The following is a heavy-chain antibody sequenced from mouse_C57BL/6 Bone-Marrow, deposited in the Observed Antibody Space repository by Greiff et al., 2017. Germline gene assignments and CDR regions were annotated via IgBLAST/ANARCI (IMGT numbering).Heavy chain of an antibody. CDR3: ARRERGGYYPAWFAY. CDR2: FYPGSGST. V-gene: IGHV1-62-2*01. J-gene: IGHJ3*01. D-gene: IGHD2-3*01. Sequence: VQLQQSGAELVKPGASVKLSCTASGYTFTEYTIPWVQQTSGQGLEWVGWFYPGSGSTKYNEKFKDKATFTADKSASTIYMGLSRLTSEDSAVYFSARRERGGYYPAWFAYWGQGTLVTVSA. CDR1: GYTFTEYT.